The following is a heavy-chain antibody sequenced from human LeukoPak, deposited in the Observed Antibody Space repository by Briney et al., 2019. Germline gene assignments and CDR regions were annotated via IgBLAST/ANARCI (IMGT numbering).Heavy chain of an antibody. V-gene: IGHV3-48*01. CDR2: ISSRSTTI. CDR3: ARLPTTNYYGSGSYFDY. CDR1: GFTFSDYS. Sequence: GGSLRLSCAASGFTFSDYSMNWFRQAPGRGLEWVSYISSRSTTIFYADSVKGRFTISRDNAKNSLNLQMRSLRAEDTAAYYCARLPTTNYYGSGSYFDYWGQGTLVTVS. D-gene: IGHD3-10*01. J-gene: IGHJ4*02.